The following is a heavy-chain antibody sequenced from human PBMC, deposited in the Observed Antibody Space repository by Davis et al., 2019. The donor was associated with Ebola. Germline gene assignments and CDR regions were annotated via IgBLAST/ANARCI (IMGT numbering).Heavy chain of an antibody. CDR1: GYTFTSYD. CDR3: ARGGKVTLRFLEWLLSSPDY. V-gene: IGHV1-8*01. CDR2: MNPNSGNT. D-gene: IGHD3-3*01. J-gene: IGHJ4*02. Sequence: ASAKVSCKASGYTFTSYDINWVRQATGQGLEWMGWMNPNSGNTGYAQKFQGRVTMTRNTSISTAYMELSSLRSEDTAVYYCARGGKVTLRFLEWLLSSPDYWGQGTLVTVSS.